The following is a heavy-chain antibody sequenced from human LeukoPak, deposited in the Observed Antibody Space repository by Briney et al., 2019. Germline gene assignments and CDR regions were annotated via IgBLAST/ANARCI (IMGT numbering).Heavy chain of an antibody. J-gene: IGHJ4*01. CDR3: ATGYINAYEH. D-gene: IGHD5-18*01. Sequence: SGGSLRLSCAASGSTFSSYWMHWVRQAPGKGLVWVARIKGDGISTIYADSVKGRFTISRDNAKNTVNLQMNSVRAEDTAVYYCATGYINAYEHCGHGNLVTVSS. V-gene: IGHV3-74*01. CDR2: IKGDGIST. CDR1: GSTFSSYW.